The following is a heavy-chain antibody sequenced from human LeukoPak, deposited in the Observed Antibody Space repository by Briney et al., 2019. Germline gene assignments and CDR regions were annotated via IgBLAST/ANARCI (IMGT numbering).Heavy chain of an antibody. V-gene: IGHV1-18*01. J-gene: IGHJ4*02. CDR2: ISAYNGNT. CDR3: ARDDSSGYSFDY. D-gene: IGHD3-22*01. Sequence: ASVKVSCKASGYTFTSYGISCVRQAPGQGLEWMGWISAYNGNTNYAQKLQGRVTMTTDTSTSTAYMELRSLRSDDTAVYYCARDDSSGYSFDYWGQGTLVTVSS. CDR1: GYTFTSYG.